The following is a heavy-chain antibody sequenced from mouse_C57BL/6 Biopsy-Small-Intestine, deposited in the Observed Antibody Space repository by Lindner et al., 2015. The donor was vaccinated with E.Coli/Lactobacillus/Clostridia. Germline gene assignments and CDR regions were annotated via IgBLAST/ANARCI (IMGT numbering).Heavy chain of an antibody. J-gene: IGHJ3*01. D-gene: IGHD2-13*01. CDR1: GFNIKDSL. CDR3: ARSGGYGDWTWFAY. CDR2: IDPEDGET. Sequence: VQLQESGAELVRPGASVKLSCTTSGFNIKDSLTHWVKQRPEQGLEWIGWIDPEDGETKYAPKFQDKATITADTSSNTAYLQLTSLTSEDTALYYCARSGGYGDWTWFAYWGQGTLVTVSA. V-gene: IGHV14-2*01.